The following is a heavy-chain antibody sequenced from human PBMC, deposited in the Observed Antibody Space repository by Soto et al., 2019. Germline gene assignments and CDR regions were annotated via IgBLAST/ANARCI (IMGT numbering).Heavy chain of an antibody. CDR2: INPNSGDT. CDR1: GYTFTGQY. V-gene: IGHV1-2*02. D-gene: IGHD1-7*01. CDR3: ARESSGITLYGMDV. J-gene: IGHJ6*02. Sequence: GASVKVSCKASGYTFTGQYMHWVRQAPGQGLEWTGWINPNSGDTNYAQKFQGRVTMTRDTSIGTAYMELSSLRSNDTAIYYCARESSGITLYGMDVWGQGTTVTVSS.